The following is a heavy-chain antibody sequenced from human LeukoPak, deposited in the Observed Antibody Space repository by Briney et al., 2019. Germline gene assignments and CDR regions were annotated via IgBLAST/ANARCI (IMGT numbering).Heavy chain of an antibody. CDR2: IYYSGAT. D-gene: IGHD6-19*01. CDR1: GTPIDVGY. Sequence: PSETLSLTCAVSGTPIDVGYWSWFRQPPVKGLQWIGEIYYSGATKYNPALTSRVTISIQVMKSTLSLTMTSVTSADTAVYFCAKESGGWPVSWGQGTLVTVSS. J-gene: IGHJ5*02. V-gene: IGHV4-59*08. CDR3: AKESGGWPVS.